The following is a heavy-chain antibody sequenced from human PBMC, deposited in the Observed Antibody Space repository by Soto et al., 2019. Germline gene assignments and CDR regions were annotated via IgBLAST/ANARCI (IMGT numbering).Heavy chain of an antibody. CDR1: GDSISRADYY. D-gene: IGHD1-1*01. J-gene: IGHJ4*02. CDR3: ARDHGPQLPIHY. Sequence: SETLSLTCTVSGDSISRADYYWSWIRQTPGKGLEWIGHIFSSGSTYYNPSRKSRVTMSVDTSKNQFSLKLSSVTAADTAVYYCARDHGPQLPIHYCGQGTLVTVSS. CDR2: IFSSGST. V-gene: IGHV4-61*09.